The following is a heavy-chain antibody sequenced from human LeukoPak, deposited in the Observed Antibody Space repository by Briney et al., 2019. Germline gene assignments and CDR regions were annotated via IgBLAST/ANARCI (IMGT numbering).Heavy chain of an antibody. V-gene: IGHV3-7*01. CDR3: ARAGYSYVNYFDY. Sequence: GGSLRLSCAASGFTFSSYWMSWVRQAPGKGLEWVANIKQDGSEKHDVDSVKGRFTISRDNAKNSLYLQMNSLRAEDTAVYYCARAGYSYVNYFDYWGQGTLVTVSS. D-gene: IGHD5-18*01. J-gene: IGHJ4*02. CDR2: IKQDGSEK. CDR1: GFTFSSYW.